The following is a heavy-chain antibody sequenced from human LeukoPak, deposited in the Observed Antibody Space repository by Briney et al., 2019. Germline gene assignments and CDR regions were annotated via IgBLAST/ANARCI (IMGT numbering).Heavy chain of an antibody. CDR1: GNYW. D-gene: IGHD1-20*01. Sequence: GGSLRLSCAASGNYWMHWVRQAPGKGLVWVSRIKSDGITITYADSVKGRFTISRDNAKNTLYLQMNSLRAEDTAVYYCLRDLNWSLDQWGQGTLVTVSS. CDR2: IKSDGITI. V-gene: IGHV3-74*01. CDR3: LRDLNWSLDQ. J-gene: IGHJ4*02.